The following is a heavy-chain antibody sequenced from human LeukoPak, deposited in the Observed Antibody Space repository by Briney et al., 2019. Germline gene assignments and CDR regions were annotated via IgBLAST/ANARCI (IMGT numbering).Heavy chain of an antibody. J-gene: IGHJ4*02. Sequence: GGSLRLSCAASGFTFSSYGMHWVRQAPGKGLEWVSYISSSGSTIYYADSVKGRFTISRDNAKNSLYLQMNSLRAEDTAVYYCARAGYYYDSSGYYYGWGQGTLVTVSS. CDR2: ISSSGSTI. CDR3: ARAGYYYDSSGYYYG. D-gene: IGHD3-22*01. V-gene: IGHV3-48*04. CDR1: GFTFSSYG.